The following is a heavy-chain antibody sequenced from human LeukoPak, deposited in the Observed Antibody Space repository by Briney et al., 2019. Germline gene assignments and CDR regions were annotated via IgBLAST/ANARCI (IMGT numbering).Heavy chain of an antibody. Sequence: GGSLRLSCAASGFTLSTYAMSWVRQTPGKGLEWVAATSSSDAGTYHADSVKGRFTISRDNSKNTVSLQINSLRVDDTAVYYCAKSSLVAPYDYWGQGTLVTVSS. J-gene: IGHJ4*02. V-gene: IGHV3-23*01. CDR1: GFTLSTYA. CDR2: TSSSDAGT. D-gene: IGHD2-15*01. CDR3: AKSSLVAPYDY.